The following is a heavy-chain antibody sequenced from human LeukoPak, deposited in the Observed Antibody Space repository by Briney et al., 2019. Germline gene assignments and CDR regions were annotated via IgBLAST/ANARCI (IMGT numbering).Heavy chain of an antibody. CDR1: GFTFSSHW. D-gene: IGHD3-3*01. V-gene: IGHV3-7*03. J-gene: IGHJ4*02. Sequence: GGSLRLSCAASGFTFSSHWMSWVRQAPGKGLEWVANIREDGSLQYYVDSVEGRFTISRDNARKSVFLQMNTPRVDDTAVYYCTRVSGAYDVSDYWGQGALVTVSS. CDR3: TRVSGAYDVSDY. CDR2: IREDGSLQ.